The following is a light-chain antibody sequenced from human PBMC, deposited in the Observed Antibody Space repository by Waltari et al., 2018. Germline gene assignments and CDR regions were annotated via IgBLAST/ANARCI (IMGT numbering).Light chain of an antibody. J-gene: IGKJ1*01. CDR3: QKYGSRPAT. V-gene: IGKV3-20*01. CDR1: QSVSRS. CDR2: DAS. Sequence: SPGERATLSCRASQSVSRSLAWYQQKPGQAPRLLIYDASSRATGIPDRFSGSGSGTDFSLTISRLEPEDFAVYYCQKYGSRPATFGQGTKVEIK.